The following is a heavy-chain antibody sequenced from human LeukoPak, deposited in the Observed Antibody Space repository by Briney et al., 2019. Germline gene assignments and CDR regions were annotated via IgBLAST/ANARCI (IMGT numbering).Heavy chain of an antibody. J-gene: IGHJ4*02. CDR2: IYYSGGT. CDR3: ARLWVSSSSLDY. Sequence: PSETLSLTCTVSGGSISSYYWNWIRQPPGKGLGLEWIGYIYYSGGTNYNPSLKSRVTISIDTSKNQVSLKLSSVTDADTAVYYCARLWVSSSSLDYWGQGTLVTVSS. CDR1: GGSISSYY. V-gene: IGHV4-59*08. D-gene: IGHD6-6*01.